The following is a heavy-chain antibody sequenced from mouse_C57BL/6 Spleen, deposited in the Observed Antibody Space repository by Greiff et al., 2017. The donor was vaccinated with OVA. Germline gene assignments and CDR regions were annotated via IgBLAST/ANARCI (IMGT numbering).Heavy chain of an antibody. D-gene: IGHD2-1*01. J-gene: IGHJ1*03. CDR3: ARDGHYGNYDWYFDV. V-gene: IGHV5-4*01. CDR2: LSDGGSYT. Sequence: EVMLVESGGGLVKPGGSLKLSCAASGFTFSSYAMSWVRQTPEKRLEWVATLSDGGSYTYYPDNVKGRFTISRDNAKNNLYLQMSHLKSEDTAMYYCARDGHYGNYDWYFDVWGTGTTVTVSS. CDR1: GFTFSSYA.